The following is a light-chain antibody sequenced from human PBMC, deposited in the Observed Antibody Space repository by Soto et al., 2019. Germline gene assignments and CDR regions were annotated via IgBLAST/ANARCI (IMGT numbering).Light chain of an antibody. CDR2: DAS. J-gene: IGKJ4*01. CDR1: QSVSRH. CDR3: QQRSNWPPVT. Sequence: EVVLTQSPATLSLSPGERATLSCRASQSVSRHLAWYQQKPGQAPRLLILDASDRATGIPARFSGSGSGTNFTLTISSLEPEDFAVYYCQQRSNWPPVTFGGRTKVDI. V-gene: IGKV3-11*01.